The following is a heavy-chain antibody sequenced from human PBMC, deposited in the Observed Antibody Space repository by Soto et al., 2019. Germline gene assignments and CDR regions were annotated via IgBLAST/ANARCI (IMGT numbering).Heavy chain of an antibody. CDR2: IWYDGSNK. V-gene: IGHV3-33*01. CDR3: ARDKEYYDFWSGYSSWFDP. J-gene: IGHJ5*02. D-gene: IGHD3-3*01. CDR1: GFTFSSYG. Sequence: QVQLVESGGGVVQPGRSLRLSCAASGFTFSSYGMHWVRQAPGKGLEWVAVIWYDGSNKYYADSVKGRFTISRDNSKNTLYLQMNSLRAEDTAVYYCARDKEYYDFWSGYSSWFDPWGKGTLVTVSS.